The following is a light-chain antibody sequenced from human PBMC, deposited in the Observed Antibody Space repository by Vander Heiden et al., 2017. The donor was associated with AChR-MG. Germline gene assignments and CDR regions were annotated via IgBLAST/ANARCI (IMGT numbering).Light chain of an antibody. Sequence: QSVLTQPPSASGSPGQRATISCSGSSSSIGSNTVSWYQQLPGTAPKLLIYSNNPRPSGVPDRFSGSKSGTSASLAISGLQSEDEADYYCAAWDDSLNGPVFGGGTKLTVL. CDR3: AAWDDSLNGPV. J-gene: IGLJ3*02. CDR1: SSSIGSNT. V-gene: IGLV1-44*01. CDR2: SNN.